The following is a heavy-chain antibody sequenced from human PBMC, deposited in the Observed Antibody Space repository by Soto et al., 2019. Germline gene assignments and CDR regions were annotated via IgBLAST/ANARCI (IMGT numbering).Heavy chain of an antibody. J-gene: IGHJ3*02. CDR1: GCSLSSSSYY. D-gene: IGHD3-10*01. Sequence: SETPSLTCTVSGCSLSSSSYYWGWVRPPPGKGLEWIGSIYYSGSTYYNPSLKSRVTISVDTSKNQFSLKLSSVTAADTAVYYCAKGGSGSYSNAFDIWGQGTMVTVSS. CDR3: AKGGSGSYSNAFDI. V-gene: IGHV4-39*05. CDR2: IYYSGST.